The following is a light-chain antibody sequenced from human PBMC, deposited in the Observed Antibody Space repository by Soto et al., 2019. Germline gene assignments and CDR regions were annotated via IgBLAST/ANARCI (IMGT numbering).Light chain of an antibody. CDR1: QDISSK. CDR3: LQANSFPLT. Sequence: DIQMTQSPSSMSASVGDRVTITCRASQDISSKLAWYQRKPGKAPELLIYTASSLESGVPSRFSGSGSGTDLSLTISSLQPEDFATYYCLQANSFPLTFGGGTKVDIK. CDR2: TAS. J-gene: IGKJ4*01. V-gene: IGKV1D-12*01.